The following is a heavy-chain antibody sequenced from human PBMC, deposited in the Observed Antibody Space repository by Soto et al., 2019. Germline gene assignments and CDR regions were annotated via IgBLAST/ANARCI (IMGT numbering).Heavy chain of an antibody. Sequence: PGGSLRLSCTASGFTFGDYAMSWFRQAPGKGLEWVGFIRSKAYGGTTEYAASVKGRFTISRDDSKSIAYLQMNSLKTEDTAVYYCTREDSSGWYGGIYYYYGMDVWGQGTTVTVSS. D-gene: IGHD6-19*01. V-gene: IGHV3-49*03. CDR2: IRSKAYGGTT. J-gene: IGHJ6*02. CDR1: GFTFGDYA. CDR3: TREDSSGWYGGIYYYYGMDV.